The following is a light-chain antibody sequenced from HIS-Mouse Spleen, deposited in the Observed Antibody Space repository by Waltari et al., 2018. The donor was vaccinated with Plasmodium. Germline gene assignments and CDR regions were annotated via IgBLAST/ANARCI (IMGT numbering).Light chain of an antibody. Sequence: AIWMTQSPSLLSASTGDRVTISCLMSQGISSYLAWYQQNPGKAPELLIYDASTLQSGVPSRFSGSGSGTDFTLTISCLQSEGLATYYCQQYDSFPWTFGQGTKVEIK. CDR3: QQYDSFPWT. CDR2: DAS. V-gene: IGKV1D-8*02. J-gene: IGKJ1*01. CDR1: QGISSY.